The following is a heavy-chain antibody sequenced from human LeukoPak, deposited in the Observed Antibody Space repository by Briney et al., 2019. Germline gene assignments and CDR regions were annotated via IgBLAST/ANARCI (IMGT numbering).Heavy chain of an antibody. J-gene: IGHJ6*03. V-gene: IGHV4-61*02. CDR1: GGSISSGSYY. D-gene: IGHD2/OR15-2a*01. CDR3: ARTFRFPNYYMDV. CDR2: IYTSGST. Sequence: SETLSLTCTVSGGSISSGSYYWSWIRQPAGKGLEWIGRIYTSGSTNYNPSLKSRVTISVDTSKNQFSLKLSSVTAADTAVYYCARTFRFPNYYMDVWGKGTTVTISS.